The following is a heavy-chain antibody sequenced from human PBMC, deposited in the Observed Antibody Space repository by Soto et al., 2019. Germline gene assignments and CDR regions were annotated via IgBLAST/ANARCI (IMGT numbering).Heavy chain of an antibody. CDR2: IYYSGST. CDR1: GGSISSSSYY. J-gene: IGHJ6*03. Sequence: SETLSLTCTVSGGSISSSSYYWGWIRQPPGKGLEWIGSIYYSGSTYYNPSLKSRVTISVDTSKNQFSLKLSSVTAADTAVYYCARQEFTIFGVVIPHYYYYMDVWGKGTTVTVSS. CDR3: ARQEFTIFGVVIPHYYYYMDV. D-gene: IGHD3-3*01. V-gene: IGHV4-39*01.